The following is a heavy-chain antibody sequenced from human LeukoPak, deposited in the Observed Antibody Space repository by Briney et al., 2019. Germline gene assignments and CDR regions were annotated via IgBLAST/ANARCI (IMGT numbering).Heavy chain of an antibody. CDR2: IKNDGSST. Sequence: PGRSLRLSCAASGFTFSSYWMHWVRQAPGKGLMWVSCIKNDGSSTTYADSVKGRFTISRDNAKNTLFLQMNSLRAEDTAVYYCARVGVGRFGELLSVDFWGQGTLVTVSS. V-gene: IGHV3-74*01. D-gene: IGHD3-10*01. CDR3: ARVGVGRFGELLSVDF. J-gene: IGHJ4*02. CDR1: GFTFSSYW.